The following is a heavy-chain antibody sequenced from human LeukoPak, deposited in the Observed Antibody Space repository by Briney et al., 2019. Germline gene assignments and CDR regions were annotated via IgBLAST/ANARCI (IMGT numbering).Heavy chain of an antibody. J-gene: IGHJ5*02. Sequence: PSETLSLTCAVYGGSFSGYYWSWIRQPPGKGLEWIGEINHRGSTNYNPSLKSRVTISVDTSKNQFSLKLSSVTAADTAVYYCARARVAWFDPWGQGTLVTVSS. CDR1: GGSFSGYY. V-gene: IGHV4-34*01. CDR3: ARARVAWFDP. CDR2: INHRGST.